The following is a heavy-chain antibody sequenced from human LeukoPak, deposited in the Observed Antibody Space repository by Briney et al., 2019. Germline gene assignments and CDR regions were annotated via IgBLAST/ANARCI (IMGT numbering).Heavy chain of an antibody. CDR2: INSDGSST. CDR3: VKTAYGDYGYFDY. D-gene: IGHD4-17*01. CDR1: GFTFSSYW. Sequence: PGGSLRLSCAASGFTFSSYWMHWVRQAPGKGLVWVSRINSDGSSTSYADSVKGRFTISRDNAKNLLYLQMNSLRAEDTAVYYCVKTAYGDYGYFDYWGQGTLVTVSS. J-gene: IGHJ4*02. V-gene: IGHV3-74*01.